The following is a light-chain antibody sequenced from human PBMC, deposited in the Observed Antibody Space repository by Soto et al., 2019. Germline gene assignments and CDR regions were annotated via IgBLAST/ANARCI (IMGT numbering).Light chain of an antibody. CDR1: QSVSSIN. J-gene: IGKJ4*01. Sequence: EIVLTQSPATLSLSPGERATLSCRSSQSVSSINLAWYQQKPGQAPRLLIYATSSRATGIPDRFSGSGSGTDFTLTISSLEPEDFAVYYCQQHNNWPLTFGGGTKWIS. CDR2: ATS. V-gene: IGKV3D-20*02. CDR3: QQHNNWPLT.